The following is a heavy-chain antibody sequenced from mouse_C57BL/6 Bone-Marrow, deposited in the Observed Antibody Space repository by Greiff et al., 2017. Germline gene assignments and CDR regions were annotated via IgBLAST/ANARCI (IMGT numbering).Heavy chain of an antibody. D-gene: IGHD1-1*01. CDR3: TGSSTTVVARSYWYCDV. Sequence: EVKLMESGGGLVQPGGSMKLSCVASGFTFSNYWMNWVRQSPEKGLEWVAQIRLKSDNYATHYAESVKGRFTISRDDSKSSVYLQMNNLRAEDTGIYYCTGSSTTVVARSYWYCDVGGTGTTVTVSS. CDR1: GFTFSNYW. J-gene: IGHJ1*03. CDR2: IRLKSDNYAT. V-gene: IGHV6-3*01.